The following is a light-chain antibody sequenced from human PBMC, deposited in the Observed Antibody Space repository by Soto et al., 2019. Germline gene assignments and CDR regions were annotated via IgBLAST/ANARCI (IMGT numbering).Light chain of an antibody. Sequence: EILVTQSPATLSVSPGERATLSCRASQSVSSSYLAWYQQKPGQAPRLLIYGASSRATGIPDRLSGSGSGTEFTLTISRMEPEDFAVYYCQQYGSSSTFGQGTRLEIK. V-gene: IGKV3-20*01. J-gene: IGKJ5*01. CDR1: QSVSSSY. CDR3: QQYGSSST. CDR2: GAS.